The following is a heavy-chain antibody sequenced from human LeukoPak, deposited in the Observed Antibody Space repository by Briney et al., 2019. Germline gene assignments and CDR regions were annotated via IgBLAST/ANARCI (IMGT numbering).Heavy chain of an antibody. Sequence: PGGSLRLSCAASGLPFSTYAMTWVRQAPGKGLEWVSAIGGSARSTNYADSVKGRFTVSRDNSKNTLYLQMNSLRGEDTAVYYCAKDLYGDYDGHNWFDPWGQGTLVTVSS. CDR2: IGGSARST. CDR3: AKDLYGDYDGHNWFDP. CDR1: GLPFSTYA. J-gene: IGHJ5*02. V-gene: IGHV3-23*01. D-gene: IGHD4-17*01.